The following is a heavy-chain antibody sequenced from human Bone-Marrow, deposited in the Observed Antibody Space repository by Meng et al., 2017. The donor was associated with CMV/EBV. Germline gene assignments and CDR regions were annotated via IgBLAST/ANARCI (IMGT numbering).Heavy chain of an antibody. Sequence: GESLKISCAASGFTFSNYAMHWVRQAPGKGLEWVTVMSYDGNYKYYADSVKGRFTISRDISNNTLYLQMNSLRTEDTAVYYCARHGYYDSSGYGGYFDYWGQGTLVTGSS. CDR2: MSYDGNYK. CDR3: ARHGYYDSSGYGGYFDY. J-gene: IGHJ4*02. D-gene: IGHD3-22*01. CDR1: GFTFSNYA. V-gene: IGHV3-30-3*01.